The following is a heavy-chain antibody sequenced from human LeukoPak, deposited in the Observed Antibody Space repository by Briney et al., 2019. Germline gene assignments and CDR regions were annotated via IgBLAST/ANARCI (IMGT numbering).Heavy chain of an antibody. D-gene: IGHD3-9*01. CDR3: ARGRYYDILTGYYTRYYMDV. V-gene: IGHV3-7*01. Sequence: GGSLRLSCAASGFTFSSYWMSWVRQAPGKGLEWVANIKQDGSEKYYVDSVKGRFTISRDNAKNSLYLQMNSLRAEDTAVYYCARGRYYDILTGYYTRYYMDVWGKGTTVTVSS. CDR2: IKQDGSEK. J-gene: IGHJ6*03. CDR1: GFTFSSYW.